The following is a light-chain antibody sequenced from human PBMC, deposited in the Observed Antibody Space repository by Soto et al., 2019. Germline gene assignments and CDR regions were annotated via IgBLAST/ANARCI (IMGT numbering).Light chain of an antibody. V-gene: IGKV3-20*01. Sequence: EIVLTQSPGTLSLSPVERAILSFRASQSFSNNYLAWYQQKPSQAPRLLIYGASNRATGIPDRFSGSGSGTDFTLTISRLEPEDFAVYYCQQYGSSGTFGQGTKVDIK. CDR1: QSFSNNY. CDR2: GAS. CDR3: QQYGSSGT. J-gene: IGKJ1*01.